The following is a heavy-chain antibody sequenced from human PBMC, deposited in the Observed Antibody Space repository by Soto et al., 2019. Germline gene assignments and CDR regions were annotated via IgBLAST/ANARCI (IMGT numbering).Heavy chain of an antibody. D-gene: IGHD6-13*01. J-gene: IGHJ4*02. CDR1: GFTFSTYG. Sequence: GGSLRLSCAASGFTFSTYGMSWVRQAPGKGLEWVSRVTRSGDDAHYADSVKGRFTISRDNSQNTVNLQMNSLRAEDTAVYYCAKEQQQLVLRGYFDHWGQGILVTVSS. CDR3: AKEQQQLVLRGYFDH. CDR2: VTRSGDDA. V-gene: IGHV3-23*01.